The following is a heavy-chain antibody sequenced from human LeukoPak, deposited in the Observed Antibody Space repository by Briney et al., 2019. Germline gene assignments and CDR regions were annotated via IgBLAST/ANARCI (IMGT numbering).Heavy chain of an antibody. CDR3: AKDQWGYSFYSSDY. V-gene: IGHV3-23*01. CDR2: ISGSDGST. J-gene: IGHJ4*02. D-gene: IGHD1-26*01. Sequence: PGGSLRLSCAASGFTFSSYAMSWVRQAPGKGLEWVSAISGSDGSTYYADSVKGRFTISRDNSKDTLYLQMNSLRAEDTAVYYCAKDQWGYSFYSSDYWGQGTLVTVSS. CDR1: GFTFSSYA.